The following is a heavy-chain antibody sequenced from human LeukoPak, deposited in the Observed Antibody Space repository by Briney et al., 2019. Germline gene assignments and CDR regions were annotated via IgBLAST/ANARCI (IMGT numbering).Heavy chain of an antibody. CDR1: GFTFSSYW. V-gene: IGHV3-7*01. J-gene: IGHJ3*02. Sequence: GGSLRLSCAASGFTFSSYWMSWVRQAPGKGLEWVANIKQDGSEKYYVDSVKGRFTISRDNAKNSLYLQMNSLRAEDTAVYYCARDLLTYYYDGSGPLHNAFDIWGQGTMVTVSS. D-gene: IGHD3-22*01. CDR2: IKQDGSEK. CDR3: ARDLLTYYYDGSGPLHNAFDI.